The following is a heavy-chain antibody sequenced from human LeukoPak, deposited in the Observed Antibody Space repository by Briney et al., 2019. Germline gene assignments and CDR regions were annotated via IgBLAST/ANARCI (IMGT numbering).Heavy chain of an antibody. CDR1: GGSFSGYY. Sequence: SETLSLTCAVYGGSFSGYYWSWIRQPPGKGLEWIGEINHSGSTNYNPSLKSRVTISVDTSKNQFSLKLSSVTAADTAVYYCARGRRGSSWYKGDYWGQGTLVTVSS. CDR2: INHSGST. J-gene: IGHJ4*02. CDR3: ARGRRGSSWYKGDY. V-gene: IGHV4-34*01. D-gene: IGHD6-13*01.